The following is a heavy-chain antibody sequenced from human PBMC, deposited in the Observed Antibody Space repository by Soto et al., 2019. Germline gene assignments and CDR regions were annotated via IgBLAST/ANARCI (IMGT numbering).Heavy chain of an antibody. CDR3: ARGEEADCGGDCYSWWFDP. Sequence: QVQLVQSGAEVKKPGASVKVSCKASGYTFTSYYMHWVRQAPGQGLEWMGIINPSGGSTSYAQKFRGRVTMTRDTSTGTVYMELSSLRSEDTAVYYCARGEEADCGGDCYSWWFDPWGQGTLVTVSS. V-gene: IGHV1-46*01. D-gene: IGHD2-21*02. CDR2: INPSGGST. J-gene: IGHJ5*02. CDR1: GYTFTSYY.